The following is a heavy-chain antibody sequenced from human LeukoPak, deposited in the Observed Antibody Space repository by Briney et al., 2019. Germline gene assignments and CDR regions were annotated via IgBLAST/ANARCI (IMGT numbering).Heavy chain of an antibody. J-gene: IGHJ1*01. CDR1: GDSMTTYY. CDR3: ARSAYFDSSGFYTGQAESFHQ. CDR2: MFHTGSA. D-gene: IGHD3-22*01. Sequence: PSETLSLTCTVSGDSMTTYYWSWVRQPPGKGLEWIGYMFHTGSANYSPSLKSRVSFSIDTSKNVFSLNLTSVTAADTAVYFCARSAYFDSSGFYTGQAESFHQWGQGTLVTASP. V-gene: IGHV4-59*01.